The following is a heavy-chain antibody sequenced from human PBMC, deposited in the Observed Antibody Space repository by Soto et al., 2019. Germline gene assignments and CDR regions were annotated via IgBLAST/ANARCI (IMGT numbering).Heavy chain of an antibody. V-gene: IGHV1-46*01. D-gene: IGHD6-13*01. CDR2: INPSGGST. CDR1: GYTFTNYY. J-gene: IGHJ4*02. Sequence: VKVSCKASGYTFTNYYMHWVRQAPGQGLEWMGIINPSGGSTTYARKFQGRVTMTRDNSKNTLYLQMNSLRAEDTAVYYCAYSSTPFDYWGQGTLVTVSS. CDR3: AYSSTPFDY.